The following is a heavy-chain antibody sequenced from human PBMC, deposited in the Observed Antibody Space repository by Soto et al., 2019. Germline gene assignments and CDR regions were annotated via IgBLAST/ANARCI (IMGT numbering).Heavy chain of an antibody. CDR2: IIPSGGST. CDR1: GGTFSSYT. Sequence: GASVKVSCKASGGTFSSYTISWVRQAPGQGLEWMGRIIPSGGSTSYAQKFQGRVTMTRDTSTSTVYMELSSLRSEDTAVYYCARSWWEPPAFDYWGQGTLVTVSS. CDR3: ARSWWEPPAFDY. D-gene: IGHD1-26*01. J-gene: IGHJ4*02. V-gene: IGHV1-46*01.